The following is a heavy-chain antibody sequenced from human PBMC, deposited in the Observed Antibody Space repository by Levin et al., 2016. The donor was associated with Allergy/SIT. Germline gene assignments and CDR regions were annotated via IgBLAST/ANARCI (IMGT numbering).Heavy chain of an antibody. CDR3: ARGNLGGFDF. CDR1: GFNFDDYA. J-gene: IGHJ4*02. Sequence: GGSLRLSCAASGFNFDDYAMHWVRQAPGKGLEWVAGISWNSASVAYADSVKGRFTISRDNAKNTVYLQMNSLRAEDTAVYYCARGNLGGFDFWGRGTLVTVSS. V-gene: IGHV3-9*01. D-gene: IGHD3-10*01. CDR2: ISWNSASV.